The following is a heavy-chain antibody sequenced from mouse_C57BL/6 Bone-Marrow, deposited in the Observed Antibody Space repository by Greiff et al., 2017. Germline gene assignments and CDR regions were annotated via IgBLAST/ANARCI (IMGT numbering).Heavy chain of an antibody. CDR1: GYTFTSYW. D-gene: IGHD1-1*01. Sequence: QVQLKQPGAELVKPGASVKLSCKASGYTFTSYWMQWVKQRPGQGLEWIGEIDPSDSYTNYTQKFKGKATLTVDTSSSTAYMQLSSLTSEDSAVYYCARWYYYGSVDYWGQGTTLTVSS. CDR3: ARWYYYGSVDY. CDR2: IDPSDSYT. J-gene: IGHJ2*01. V-gene: IGHV1-50*01.